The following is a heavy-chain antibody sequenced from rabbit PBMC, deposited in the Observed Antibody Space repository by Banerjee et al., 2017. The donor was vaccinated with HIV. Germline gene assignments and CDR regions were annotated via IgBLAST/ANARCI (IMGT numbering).Heavy chain of an antibody. D-gene: IGHD4-1*01. CDR3: ARDLAGVIGWNFNL. CDR1: GCDITSQYY. CDR2: IYAGSSGST. V-gene: IGHV1S40*01. Sequence: QSLEESGGGLVKPRASLTLTCTASGCDITSQYYMCWVRQAPGKGLEWIACIYAGSSGSTYYASWAKGRFTISKTSSTTVTLQMTSLTAADTATYFCARDLAGVIGWNFNLWGPGTLVTVS. J-gene: IGHJ4*01.